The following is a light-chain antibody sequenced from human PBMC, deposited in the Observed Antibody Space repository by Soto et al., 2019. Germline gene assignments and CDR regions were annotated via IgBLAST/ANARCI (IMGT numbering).Light chain of an antibody. V-gene: IGKV3-15*01. CDR2: GAS. J-gene: IGKJ4*01. CDR3: QQYKSWPPVT. CDR1: QSVNTN. Sequence: ETVMTQSPATLSVSLGERATLSCRASQSVNTNLAWYQQKPGQAPRLLIYGASIRATGVPARFSGSGSGTDFTLTISSLQPEDFAVYFCQQYKSWPPVTFGGGTKVEIK.